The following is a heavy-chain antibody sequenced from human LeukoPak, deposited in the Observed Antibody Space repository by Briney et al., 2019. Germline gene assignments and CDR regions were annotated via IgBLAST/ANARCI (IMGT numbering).Heavy chain of an antibody. Sequence: GRSLRLSCAASGFTFSSYAMHWVRQAPGQGLEWVGVISYDGSNKYYADSVKGRFTITRDNSKNTLYLQMNSLRAEDTAVYYCARSPLRITMVRGLLDYWGRGTLVTVSS. D-gene: IGHD3-10*01. J-gene: IGHJ4*02. CDR3: ARSPLRITMVRGLLDY. CDR1: GFTFSSYA. V-gene: IGHV3-30*04. CDR2: ISYDGSNK.